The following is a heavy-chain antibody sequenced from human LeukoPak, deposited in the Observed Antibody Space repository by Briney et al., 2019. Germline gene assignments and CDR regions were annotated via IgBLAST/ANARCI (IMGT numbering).Heavy chain of an antibody. D-gene: IGHD6-6*01. CDR2: ISYDGSNK. V-gene: IGHV3-30*04. Sequence: PGGSLRLSCAASGFTFSSYAMHWVRQAPGKGLEWVAVISYDGSNKYYADSVKGRFTISRDNSKNTLYLQMNSLRAEDTAVYYCARDRGSSSSEGFDPWGQGTLVTVSS. CDR3: ARDRGSSSSEGFDP. CDR1: GFTFSSYA. J-gene: IGHJ5*02.